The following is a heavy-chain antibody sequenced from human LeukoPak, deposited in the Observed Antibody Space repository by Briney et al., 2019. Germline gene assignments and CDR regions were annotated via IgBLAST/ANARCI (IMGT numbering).Heavy chain of an antibody. V-gene: IGHV4-34*01. Sequence: PSETLSLTCAVYGGSFSGYYWSWIRQPPGKGLEWIGEINHSGSTNYNPSLKSRVTISVDTSKNQFSLKLSSVTAADTAVYYCAGYGSGSFYKAFDYWSQGTLVTVST. CDR1: GGSFSGYY. CDR2: INHSGST. CDR3: AGYGSGSFYKAFDY. J-gene: IGHJ4*02. D-gene: IGHD3-10*01.